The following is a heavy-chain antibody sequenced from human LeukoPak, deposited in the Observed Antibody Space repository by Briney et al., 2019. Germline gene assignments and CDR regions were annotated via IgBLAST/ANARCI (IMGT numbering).Heavy chain of an antibody. CDR2: IRYDGSNK. D-gene: IGHD3-10*01. Sequence: GGSLRLSRAASGFTFSSYGMHWVRQAPGKGLEWVAFIRYDGSNKYYADSVKGRFTISRDNAKNSLYLQMNSLRAEDTAVYYCVHYYGSGSYYRNYYYYYMDVWGKGTTVTISS. J-gene: IGHJ6*03. V-gene: IGHV3-30*02. CDR3: VHYYGSGSYYRNYYYYYMDV. CDR1: GFTFSSYG.